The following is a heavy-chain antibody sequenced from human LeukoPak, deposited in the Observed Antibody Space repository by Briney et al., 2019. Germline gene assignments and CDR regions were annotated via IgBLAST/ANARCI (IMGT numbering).Heavy chain of an antibody. D-gene: IGHD4-17*01. CDR2: INHSGST. V-gene: IGHV4-39*07. Sequence: PSETLSLTCTVSGGSISSGDYYWSWIRQPPGKGLEWIGEINHSGSTNYNPSLKSRVTISVDTSKNQFSLKLSSVTAADTAVYYCARARTVTTSWFDPWGQGTLVTVSS. CDR1: GGSISSGDYY. J-gene: IGHJ5*02. CDR3: ARARTVTTSWFDP.